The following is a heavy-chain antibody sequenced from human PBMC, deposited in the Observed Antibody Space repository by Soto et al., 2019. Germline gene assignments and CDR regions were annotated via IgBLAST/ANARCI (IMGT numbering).Heavy chain of an antibody. J-gene: IGHJ4*02. D-gene: IGHD2-8*01. Sequence: GGSLRLSCAASGFTFNTYAMNWVRQAPGKGLEWVSAISGSGGSTYYADSVKGRFTISRDNSKNTVYVQMNSLRVEDTGVYYCAKDPGVSFDFWGQGTLVTVSS. V-gene: IGHV3-23*01. CDR3: AKDPGVSFDF. CDR1: GFTFNTYA. CDR2: ISGSGGST.